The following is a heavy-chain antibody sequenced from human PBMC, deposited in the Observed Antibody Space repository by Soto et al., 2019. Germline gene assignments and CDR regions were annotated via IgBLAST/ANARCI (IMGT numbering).Heavy chain of an antibody. CDR1: GGSISSSSYY. CDR2: IYYSGNI. Sequence: SETLSLTCTVSGGSISSSSYYGGWIRQPPGKGLEWIGTIYYSGNIYYNPSLKSRVTISVDTAKNQFSLKLSSVTAADTAVYYCTRHHPHHYDSSGYFDYWGQGTLVTVSS. V-gene: IGHV4-39*01. J-gene: IGHJ4*02. D-gene: IGHD3-22*01. CDR3: TRHHPHHYDSSGYFDY.